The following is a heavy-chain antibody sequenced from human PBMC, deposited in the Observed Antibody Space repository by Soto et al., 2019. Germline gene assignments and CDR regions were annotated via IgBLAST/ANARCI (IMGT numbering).Heavy chain of an antibody. D-gene: IGHD2-15*01. CDR2: IIPILGIA. Sequence: SVKVSCKASGGTFSSYTISWVRQAPGQGLEWMGRIIPILGIANYAQKFQGRVTITADKSTSTAYMELSSLRSEDTAVYYCARDAQCSGGSCGAFDIWGQGTMVTVSS. J-gene: IGHJ3*02. CDR3: ARDAQCSGGSCGAFDI. V-gene: IGHV1-69*04. CDR1: GGTFSSYT.